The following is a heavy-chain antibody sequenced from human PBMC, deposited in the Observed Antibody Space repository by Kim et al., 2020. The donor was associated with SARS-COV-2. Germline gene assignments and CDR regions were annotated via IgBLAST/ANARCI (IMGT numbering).Heavy chain of an antibody. CDR1: GYNFTHSW. CDR2: IYPSDSDK. CDR3: ARTTSTHYYSPFDY. V-gene: IGHV5-51*01. J-gene: IGHJ4*02. D-gene: IGHD3-10*01. Sequence: GESLKISCKASGYNFTHSWIGWVRQMPGGGLEWVAMIYPSDSDKTYSPSFQGQVTISVDKSISTAYLQWNSLKASDTAIYFCARTTSTHYYSPFDYWGQG.